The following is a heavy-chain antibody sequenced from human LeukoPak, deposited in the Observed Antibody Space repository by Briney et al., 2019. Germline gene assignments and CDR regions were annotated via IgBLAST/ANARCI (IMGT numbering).Heavy chain of an antibody. CDR1: GFTFSSYS. D-gene: IGHD1-26*01. CDR3: ASRSGSYLELDY. J-gene: IGHJ4*02. Sequence: GGSLRLSCAASGFTFSSYSMNWVRQAPGKGLEWVSSISTSSSSIYYADSVKGRFTVSRDDAKNSMYLQMNSLRAEDTAVYYCASRSGSYLELDYWGQGTLVTVSS. CDR2: ISTSSSSI. V-gene: IGHV3-21*01.